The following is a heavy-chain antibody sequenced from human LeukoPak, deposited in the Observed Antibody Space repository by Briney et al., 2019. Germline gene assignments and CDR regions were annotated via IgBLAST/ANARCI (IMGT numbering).Heavy chain of an antibody. CDR3: ARGGPVVKAFDI. CDR1: GFTFSSYS. D-gene: IGHD3-22*01. CDR2: ISSSSSYI. V-gene: IGHV3-21*01. Sequence: RPGGSLRLSCAASGFTFSSYSMSWVRQAPGKGLEWVSSISSSSSYIYYADSVKGRFTISRDNAKNSLYLQMNSLRAEDTAVYYCARGGPVVKAFDIWGQGTMVTVSS. J-gene: IGHJ3*02.